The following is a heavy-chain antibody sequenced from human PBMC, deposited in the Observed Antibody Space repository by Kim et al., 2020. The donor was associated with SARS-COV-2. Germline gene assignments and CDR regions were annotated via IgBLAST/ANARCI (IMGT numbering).Heavy chain of an antibody. J-gene: IGHJ4*02. CDR1: GFTFSSYA. V-gene: IGHV3-30-3*01. Sequence: GGSLRLSCAASGFTFSSYAMHWVRQAPGKGLEWVAVISYDGSNKYYADSVKGRFTISRDNSKNTLYLQMNSLRAEDTAVYYCARAVGWIAAAYFDYWGQG. CDR3: ARAVGWIAAAYFDY. CDR2: ISYDGSNK. D-gene: IGHD6-13*01.